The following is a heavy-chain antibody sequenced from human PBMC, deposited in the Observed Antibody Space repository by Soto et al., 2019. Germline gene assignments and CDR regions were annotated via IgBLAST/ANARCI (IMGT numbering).Heavy chain of an antibody. CDR2: IWYDGSNK. J-gene: IGHJ3*02. CDR3: AKDRRSGWYDAFDI. Sequence: QVQLVESGGGVVQPGRSLRLSCAASGFTFSSYGMHWVRQAPGKGLEWVAVIWYDGSNKYYADSVKGRFTISRDNSKNTLYLQMNSLRAEDTALYYCAKDRRSGWYDAFDIWGQGTMVTVSS. V-gene: IGHV3-33*06. CDR1: GFTFSSYG. D-gene: IGHD6-19*01.